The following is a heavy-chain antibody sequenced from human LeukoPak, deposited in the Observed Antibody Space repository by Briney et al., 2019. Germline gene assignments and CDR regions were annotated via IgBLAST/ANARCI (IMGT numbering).Heavy chain of an antibody. V-gene: IGHV1-2*02. CDR3: ARVSRVGGSRAFDI. J-gene: IGHJ3*02. CDR1: GYTFTGYY. D-gene: IGHD3-16*01. Sequence: ASVKVSCKASGYTFTGYYMHWVRQAPGQGLEWMGWINPNSGGTNYAQKFQGRVTMTRDTSISTAYMELSRLRSDDTAVYYCARVSRVGGSRAFDIWGQGTTVTVSS. CDR2: INPNSGGT.